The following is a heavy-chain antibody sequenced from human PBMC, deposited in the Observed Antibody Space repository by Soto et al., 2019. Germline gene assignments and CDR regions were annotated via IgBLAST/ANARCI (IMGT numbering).Heavy chain of an antibody. V-gene: IGHV3-23*01. CDR2: ISGSGGST. CDR3: AKDLGSGWQHYYGMDV. Sequence: GGSLRLSCAASGFTFSSYAMSWVRQAPGKGLEWVSAISGSGGSTYYADSVKGRFTISRDNSKNTLYLQMNSLRAEDTAVYYCAKDLGSGWQHYYGMDVWGQGTTVTVSS. J-gene: IGHJ6*02. CDR1: GFTFSSYA. D-gene: IGHD6-19*01.